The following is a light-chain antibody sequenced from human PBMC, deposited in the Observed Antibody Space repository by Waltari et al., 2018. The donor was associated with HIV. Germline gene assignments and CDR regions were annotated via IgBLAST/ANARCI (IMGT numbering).Light chain of an antibody. J-gene: IGLJ2*01. V-gene: IGLV2-8*01. CDR1: RSCVGAYHH. Sequence: QSALTQPPPASGSPGQSVTLPCPGTRSCVGAYHHVPWFQQHPGKAPKLMIYDVTKRPSGVPDRFSGSKSGNTASLTVSGLQAEDEADYYCASHAGSKDVFGGGTRLTVL. CDR3: ASHAGSKDV. CDR2: DVT.